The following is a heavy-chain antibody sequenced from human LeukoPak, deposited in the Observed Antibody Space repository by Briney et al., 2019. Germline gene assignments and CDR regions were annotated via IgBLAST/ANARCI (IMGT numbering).Heavy chain of an antibody. CDR1: GFTFSTYS. CDR2: ISSGSSAI. CDR3: AKGVRFLDWWILDY. D-gene: IGHD3-9*01. J-gene: IGHJ4*02. Sequence: GGSLRLSCAASGFTFSTYSMNWVRQAPGKGLEWVSYISSGSSAIYYADSVKGRFTISRDNSKNTLYLQMNSLRAEDTAIYYCAKGVRFLDWWILDYWGQGSLVTVSS. V-gene: IGHV3-48*01.